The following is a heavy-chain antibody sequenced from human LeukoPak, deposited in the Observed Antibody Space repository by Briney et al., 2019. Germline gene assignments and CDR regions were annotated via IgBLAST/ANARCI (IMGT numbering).Heavy chain of an antibody. Sequence: PGGSLRLSCAASGFTFSSYAMSWVRQAPGKGLEWVSAISGSGGSTYYADSVKGRSTISRDNSKNTLYLQMNSLRAEDTAVYYCAKDGLLWFGELLQVDYWGQGTLVTVSS. CDR1: GFTFSSYA. J-gene: IGHJ4*02. V-gene: IGHV3-23*01. CDR2: ISGSGGST. D-gene: IGHD3-10*01. CDR3: AKDGLLWFGELLQVDY.